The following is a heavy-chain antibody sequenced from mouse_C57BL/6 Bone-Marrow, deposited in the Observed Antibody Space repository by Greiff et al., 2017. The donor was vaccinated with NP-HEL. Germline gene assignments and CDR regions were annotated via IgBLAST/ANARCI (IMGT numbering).Heavy chain of an antibody. Sequence: EVQLVESGGGLVKPGGSLKLSCAASGFTFSSYAMSWVRQTPEKRLEWVATISDGGSYTYYPDNVKGRVTISRDNAKNNLYLQMSHLKSEDTAMYYCAREDGSYDYYAMDYWGQGTSVTVSS. J-gene: IGHJ4*01. CDR1: GFTFSSYA. V-gene: IGHV5-4*01. D-gene: IGHD1-1*02. CDR3: AREDGSYDYYAMDY. CDR2: ISDGGSYT.